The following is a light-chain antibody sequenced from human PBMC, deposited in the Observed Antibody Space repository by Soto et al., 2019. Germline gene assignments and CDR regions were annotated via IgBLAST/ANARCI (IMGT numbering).Light chain of an antibody. Sequence: EIVMTQSPATRSVSPGERATLSCSASQSISSNLAWYQQKPGQAPRLLMFRTSSRATGFPARFSGSVSGTDFTLNISRVEVEDVGVYYCMKTTQLWTFGKGNKVEI. CDR3: MKTTQLWT. CDR2: RTS. CDR1: QSISSN. V-gene: IGKV3-15*01. J-gene: IGKJ1*01.